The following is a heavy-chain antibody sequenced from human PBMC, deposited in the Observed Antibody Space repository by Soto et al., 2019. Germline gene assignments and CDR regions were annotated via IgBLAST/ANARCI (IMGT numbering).Heavy chain of an antibody. J-gene: IGHJ4*02. Sequence: PGESLKISRKGSGYSFTSYWIGWVRQMPGKGLEWLGIIYPGDSDTRYSPSFQGQVTISADKSISTAYLQWSSLKASDTAMYYCARHLSANHTAVAATGIDYWGQGTLVTVSS. CDR3: ARHLSANHTAVAATGIDY. CDR2: IYPGDSDT. D-gene: IGHD6-19*01. V-gene: IGHV5-51*01. CDR1: GYSFTSYW.